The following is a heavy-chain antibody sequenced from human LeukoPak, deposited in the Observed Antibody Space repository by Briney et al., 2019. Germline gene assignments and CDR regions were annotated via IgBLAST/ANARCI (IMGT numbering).Heavy chain of an antibody. CDR2: SDPEDGET. CDR1: GYTLTELS. Sequence: ASVKVSCKVSGYTLTELSMHWVRQAPGKGLEWMGGSDPEDGETIYAQKFQGRVTMTEDTSTDTAYMELSSLRSEDTAVYYCATKRSVLLWFGELLYRGAFDIWGQGTMVTVSS. V-gene: IGHV1-24*01. J-gene: IGHJ3*02. CDR3: ATKRSVLLWFGELLYRGAFDI. D-gene: IGHD3-10*01.